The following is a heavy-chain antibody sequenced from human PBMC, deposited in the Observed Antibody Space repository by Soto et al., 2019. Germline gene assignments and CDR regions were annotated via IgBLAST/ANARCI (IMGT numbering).Heavy chain of an antibody. CDR3: ARDYYDSSGYSLYYYYYGMDV. D-gene: IGHD3-22*01. Sequence: GGSLRLSCAASGFIFSNFLMSWARQAPGKGLEWVAKMNQDGSSISYVDSVKGRFTISRDNAKNSLYLQMNSLRDEDTAVYYCARDYYDSSGYSLYYYYYGMDVWGQGTTVTVSS. CDR1: GFIFSNFL. CDR2: MNQDGSSI. V-gene: IGHV3-7*01. J-gene: IGHJ6*02.